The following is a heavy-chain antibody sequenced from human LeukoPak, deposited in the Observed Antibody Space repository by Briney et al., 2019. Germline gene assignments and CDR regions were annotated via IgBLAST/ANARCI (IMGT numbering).Heavy chain of an antibody. D-gene: IGHD3-9*01. V-gene: IGHV3-21*01. J-gene: IGHJ4*02. Sequence: GGSLRLSCAASGFIFSDYGMNWVRQFPGKGLEWVSSISSSGNYIYYADSLKGRFTISRDNSKDSVFLQLNGLRGEDTAVYYCARGQYADILTWPPADYWGQGTLVIVSS. CDR2: ISSSGNYI. CDR3: ARGQYADILTWPPADY. CDR1: GFIFSDYG.